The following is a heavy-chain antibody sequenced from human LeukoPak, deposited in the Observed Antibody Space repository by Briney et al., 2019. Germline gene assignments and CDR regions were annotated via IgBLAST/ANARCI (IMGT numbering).Heavy chain of an antibody. CDR1: GFTFGDYD. V-gene: IGHV3-49*03. CDR2: IRSKAYGGTT. Sequence: GGSLRLSCTASGFTFGDYDMSWFRQAPGKGLEWVGFIRSKAYGGTTEYAASVKGRFTISRDDSKSIAYLQMNSLKTEDTAVYYCTRDSRGAPDYWGQGTLVTVSS. J-gene: IGHJ4*02. D-gene: IGHD3-22*01. CDR3: TRDSRGAPDY.